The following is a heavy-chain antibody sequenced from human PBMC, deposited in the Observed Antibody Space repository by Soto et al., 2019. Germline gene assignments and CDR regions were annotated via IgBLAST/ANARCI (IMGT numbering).Heavy chain of an antibody. D-gene: IGHD3-3*01. CDR1: GDSITSVGYS. J-gene: IGHJ5*02. V-gene: IGHV4-30-2*01. CDR3: AESFFGDYPQDLLAFWAQGSTDP. Sequence: PSETLSLTCAVSGDSITSVGYSWSWIRQPPGKALEWIGYIYHTGTTYYTAALKSRVTISLDRSKNRISLSLNSVTAADTAVYYCAESFFGDYPQDLLAFWAQGSTDP. CDR2: IYHTGTT.